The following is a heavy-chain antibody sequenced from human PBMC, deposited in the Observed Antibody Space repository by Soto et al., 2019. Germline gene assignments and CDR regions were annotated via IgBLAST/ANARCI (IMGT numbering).Heavy chain of an antibody. CDR2: MSGGGSNT. D-gene: IGHD5-12*01. J-gene: IGHJ6*02. Sequence: GGSLRLSCAASGFPFSNYVMSWVRQAPGKGLEWVSGMSGGGSNTFYADSVKGRFTISRDNSKNTLLLQMNSLGAKDTAVYYCARDGDIEGGPPPKNYAMDVWGQGTTVTVSS. V-gene: IGHV3-23*01. CDR1: GFPFSNYV. CDR3: ARDGDIEGGPPPKNYAMDV.